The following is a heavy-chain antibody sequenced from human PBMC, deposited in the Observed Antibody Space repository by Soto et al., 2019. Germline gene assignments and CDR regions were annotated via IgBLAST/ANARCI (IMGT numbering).Heavy chain of an antibody. J-gene: IGHJ5*02. Sequence: QVQLQESGPRLVKPSESLSLTCGVSGGTVASSHWWSWVRQSPGRGLEWIGNVYHTGDTNFNPSLQSRVTFSVDKSNNQFSLRLTSVTAADTAVYFCAREIVTAGGNNYFDPWGPGTLVIVSS. V-gene: IGHV4-4*02. CDR1: GGTVASSHW. CDR2: VYHTGDT. D-gene: IGHD2-21*02. CDR3: AREIVTAGGNNYFDP.